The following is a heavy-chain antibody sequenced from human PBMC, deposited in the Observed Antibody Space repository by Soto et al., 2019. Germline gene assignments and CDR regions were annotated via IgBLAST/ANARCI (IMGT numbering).Heavy chain of an antibody. J-gene: IGHJ4*02. CDR2: ISSSSSYI. Sequence: GGSLRLSCTGSGFTFSSSTMTWVRQGPGKGLEWVSSISSSSSYIYFADSLKGRFTISRDNAKNSLYLQMNSLRAEDTAVYYCARDIGEMSAVWGQGTQVTVSS. D-gene: IGHD3-10*01. V-gene: IGHV3-21*06. CDR1: GFTFSSST. CDR3: ARDIGEMSAV.